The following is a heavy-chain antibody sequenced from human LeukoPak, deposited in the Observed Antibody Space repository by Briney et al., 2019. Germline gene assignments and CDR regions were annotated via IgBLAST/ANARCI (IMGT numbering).Heavy chain of an antibody. J-gene: IGHJ5*02. D-gene: IGHD5-12*01. CDR1: GGSISSYY. V-gene: IGHV4-59*01. CDR2: IYYSEST. CDR3: ARGGASSGYFNWFDP. Sequence: SETLSLTCTVSGGSISSYYWSWIRQPPGKGLEWIGYIYYSESTNYNPSLKSRVTISVDTSKNQFSLKLSSVTAAATAEYYCARGGASSGYFNWFDPWGQGTLVTVSS.